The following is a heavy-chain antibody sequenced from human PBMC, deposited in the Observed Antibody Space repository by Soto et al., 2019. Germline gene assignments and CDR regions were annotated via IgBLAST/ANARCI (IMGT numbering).Heavy chain of an antibody. Sequence: GGSLRLSCAASGFTFSSYAMSWVRQAPGKGLEWVSYISSSGSTIYYADSVKGRFTISRDNAKKSLYLQMNSLRDEDTAVYYCARDLGGYSSSWYYFDYWGQGTLVTVS. CDR1: GFTFSSYA. CDR2: ISSSGSTI. D-gene: IGHD6-13*01. J-gene: IGHJ4*02. V-gene: IGHV3-48*02. CDR3: ARDLGGYSSSWYYFDY.